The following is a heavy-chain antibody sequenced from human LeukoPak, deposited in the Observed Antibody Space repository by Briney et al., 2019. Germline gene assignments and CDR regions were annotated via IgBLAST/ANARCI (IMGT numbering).Heavy chain of an antibody. CDR3: ARDRGDGSPYYDSRGAFDI. CDR2: IYDSGST. Sequence: KPSETLSLTCTVSGGSISSGGFYWSWIRQHPGKGLEWIGYIYDSGSTDYNPSLKGRVTISVDTSKNQFSLKLSSVTAADTAVYYCARDRGDGSPYYDSRGAFDIWGQGTTVTVSS. J-gene: IGHJ3*02. CDR1: GGSISSGGFY. V-gene: IGHV4-31*03. D-gene: IGHD3-22*01.